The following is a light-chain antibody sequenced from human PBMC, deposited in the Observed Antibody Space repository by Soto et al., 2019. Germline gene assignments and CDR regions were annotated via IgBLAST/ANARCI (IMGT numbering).Light chain of an antibody. CDR3: QQYGNVPLT. CDR1: QSVSNRY. Sequence: EVVLTQSPGTLSLSPGEGATLSCRASQSVSNRYFAWYQQKPGQAPRLLIYRVSSRATGIPDRFSGSGSGTDFTLTISRLEPEEFAVYYCQQYGNVPLTFGGGTKVEIK. J-gene: IGKJ4*01. CDR2: RVS. V-gene: IGKV3-20*01.